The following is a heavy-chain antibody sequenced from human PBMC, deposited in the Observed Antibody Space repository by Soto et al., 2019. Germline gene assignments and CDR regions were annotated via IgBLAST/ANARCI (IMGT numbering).Heavy chain of an antibody. CDR1: GGSISSGGYY. Sequence: QVQLQESGPGLVKPSQTLSLTCTVSGGSISSGGYYWSWIRQHPGKGLEWIGYIYYSGSTYYNPSLKSRVTISVDTSKNQFSLKLSSVTAADTAVYYCARASPRITIFGVVVNWFDPWGQGTLVTVSS. J-gene: IGHJ5*02. CDR2: IYYSGST. CDR3: ARASPRITIFGVVVNWFDP. V-gene: IGHV4-31*03. D-gene: IGHD3-3*01.